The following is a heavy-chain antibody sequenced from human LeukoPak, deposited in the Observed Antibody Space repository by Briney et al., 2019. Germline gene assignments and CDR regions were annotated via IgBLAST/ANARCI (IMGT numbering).Heavy chain of an antibody. CDR2: IRHDGSNK. Sequence: GGSLRLSCAASGFTFSTYGMHWVRQAPGKGLEWVTFIRHDGSNKYYARSVKGRFTISRDNSKNTLYLQMSSLRAEDTAVYYCAKDVGNDLTGYYNWFDPWGQGTLVTVSS. J-gene: IGHJ5*02. D-gene: IGHD3-9*01. CDR3: AKDVGNDLTGYYNWFDP. CDR1: GFTFSTYG. V-gene: IGHV3-30*02.